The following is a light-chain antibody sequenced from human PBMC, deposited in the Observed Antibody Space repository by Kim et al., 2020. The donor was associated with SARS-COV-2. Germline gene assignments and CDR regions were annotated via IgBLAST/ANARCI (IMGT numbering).Light chain of an antibody. V-gene: IGKV4-1*01. Sequence: DIVMTQSPDSLAVSLGERATINCKSSQSVLYSSNNKNYLAWYQHKPGQPPKLLIYWASTRESGVPDRFSGSGSGTDFTLTISSLQAEDVAVYYCQQYSSTPRTFGQGTKVDIK. CDR1: QSVLYSSNNKNY. J-gene: IGKJ1*01. CDR2: WAS. CDR3: QQYSSTPRT.